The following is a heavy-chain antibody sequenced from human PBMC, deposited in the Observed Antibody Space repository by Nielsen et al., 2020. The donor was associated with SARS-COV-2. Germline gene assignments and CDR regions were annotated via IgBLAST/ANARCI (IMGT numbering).Heavy chain of an antibody. CDR1: GFTFSSYG. J-gene: IGHJ6*02. D-gene: IGHD2-2*01. CDR3: ARGYCSSTSCLYGMDV. CDR2: ISYNGSNK. Sequence: GESLKISCAASGFTFSSYGMHWVRQAPGKGLEWVAVISYNGSNKYYADSVKGRFTISRDNSKNTLYLQMNSLRAGDTAVYYCARGYCSSTSCLYGMDVWGQGTTVTVSS. V-gene: IGHV3-30*03.